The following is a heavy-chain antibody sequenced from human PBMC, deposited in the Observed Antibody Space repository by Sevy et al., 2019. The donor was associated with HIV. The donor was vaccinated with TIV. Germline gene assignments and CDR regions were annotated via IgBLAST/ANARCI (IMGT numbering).Heavy chain of an antibody. CDR2: IYPGDFDT. D-gene: IGHD1-26*01. V-gene: IGHV5-51*01. CDR3: ASHRIVGASDGFNI. Sequence: GESLKISCKDSGNSFTSYWIGWVRQMPGKGLEWMGIIYPGDFDTRYSPSFQGQVTISVDKSISTAYLQWSSLKASDTAMYYCASHRIVGASDGFNIWGQGTMVTVSS. J-gene: IGHJ3*02. CDR1: GNSFTSYW.